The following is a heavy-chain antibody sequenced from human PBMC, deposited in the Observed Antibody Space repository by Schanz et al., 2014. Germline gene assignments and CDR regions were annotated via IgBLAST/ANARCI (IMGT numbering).Heavy chain of an antibody. Sequence: KKPGASVTVSCQASGYTFSFTSYNVHWVRQAPGQGLEWMGWMNPDSGNTGYAQKFQGRVTRSRNTSIRAAYMELSSRRSELTVVYYCARGRGCTGGSWDSW. CDR1: GYTFSFTSYN. V-gene: IGHV1-8*01. D-gene: IGHD2-15*01. CDR2: MNPDSGNT. J-gene: IGHJ5*01. CDR3: ARGRGCTGGSWDS.